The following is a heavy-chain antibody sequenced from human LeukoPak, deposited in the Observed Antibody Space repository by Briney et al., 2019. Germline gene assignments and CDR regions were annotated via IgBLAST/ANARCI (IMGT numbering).Heavy chain of an antibody. CDR3: GRDGVGAFDI. V-gene: IGHV3-7*04. Sequence: GSLRLSCAASGLTFSSYWMNWVRQAPGKGLEWVANIKQDGSEKYSVYSLNRLFTISRDNAKNLVYLQMNSLRAEETAVYYCGRDGVGAFDIWGRGTMVSVSS. CDR1: GLTFSSYW. J-gene: IGHJ3*02. CDR2: IKQDGSEK. D-gene: IGHD3-10*01.